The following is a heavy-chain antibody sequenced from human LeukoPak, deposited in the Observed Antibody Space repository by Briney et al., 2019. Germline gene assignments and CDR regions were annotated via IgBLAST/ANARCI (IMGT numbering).Heavy chain of an antibody. Sequence: ASVKVSCKASGYTFTNYYIHWVRQAPGHGLEWMGAINPSSGGTNSAQKFQGRVSMTRDTSISTAYMEVSRLRSDDTAVFYCVRDLVTTGPYGMDVWGQGTTVTVSS. CDR2: INPSSGGT. J-gene: IGHJ6*02. CDR1: GYTFTNYY. CDR3: VRDLVTTGPYGMDV. D-gene: IGHD4-17*01. V-gene: IGHV1-2*02.